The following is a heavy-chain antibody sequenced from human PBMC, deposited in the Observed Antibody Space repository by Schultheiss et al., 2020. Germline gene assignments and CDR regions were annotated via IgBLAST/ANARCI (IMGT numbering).Heavy chain of an antibody. V-gene: IGHV3-74*01. D-gene: IGHD5-24*01. CDR2: INSDGSST. Sequence: GGSLRLSCAASGLTFSSQWMHWVRQAPGKGLVWVSRINSDGSSTSYADFVKGRFTISRDNAKNTLYLQINSLRPEDTAVYYCARDHGYNSYYYYNMDVWGKGTTVTVSS. J-gene: IGHJ6*03. CDR3: ARDHGYNSYYYYNMDV. CDR1: GLTFSSQW.